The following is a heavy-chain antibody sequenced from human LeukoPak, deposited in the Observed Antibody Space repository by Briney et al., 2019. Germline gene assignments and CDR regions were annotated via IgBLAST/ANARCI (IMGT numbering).Heavy chain of an antibody. J-gene: IGHJ6*02. CDR2: IKGDGSTK. V-gene: IGHV3-7*05. Sequence: GGSLRLSCAASGFTFSSYWMTWVRQAPGKGLEWVASIKGDGSTKFYVDSLKGRFTISRDNAKNSLYLQMNSLRGGDTALYYCARWVITPYYGMDVWGQGTTVTVSS. D-gene: IGHD3-16*01. CDR3: ARWVITPYYGMDV. CDR1: GFTFSSYW.